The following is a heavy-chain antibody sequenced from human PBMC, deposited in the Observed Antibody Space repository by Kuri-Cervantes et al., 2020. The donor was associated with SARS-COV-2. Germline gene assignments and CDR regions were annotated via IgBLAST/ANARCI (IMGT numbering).Heavy chain of an antibody. J-gene: IGHJ4*02. D-gene: IGHD3-16*01. V-gene: IGHV3-66*02. CDR2: IYSGGSA. CDR3: VRPSFGRDKPPHFDY. Sequence: GESLKISCAASGFTVSSNYMRWVRQAPGKGLEWVSVIYSGGSAYYADSVKGRFTISRDNSKNTLYLQMNSLRAEDTAVYYCVRPSFGRDKPPHFDYWGQGTLVTVSS. CDR1: GFTVSSNY.